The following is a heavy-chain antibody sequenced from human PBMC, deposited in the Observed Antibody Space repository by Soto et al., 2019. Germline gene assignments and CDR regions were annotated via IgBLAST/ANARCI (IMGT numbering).Heavy chain of an antibody. CDR1: GFSLSNARMG. D-gene: IGHD5-12*01. V-gene: IGHV2-26*01. CDR3: ARMGDSYNYYFDY. CDR2: IFSNDEK. Sequence: QVTLKESGPVLVNPTETLTLTCTVSGFSLSNARMGVSWIRQPPGKALEWLAHIFSNDEKSYSTSLKSRLTISKDTSKSQVVLTMTNMDPVDTATYYCARMGDSYNYYFDYWGQGTLVTVSS. J-gene: IGHJ4*02.